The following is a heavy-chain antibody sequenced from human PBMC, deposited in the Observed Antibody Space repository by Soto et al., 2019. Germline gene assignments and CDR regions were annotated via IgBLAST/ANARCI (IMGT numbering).Heavy chain of an antibody. V-gene: IGHV3-23*01. CDR3: AKARAQYYDFWSGYPVDY. CDR2: IGGSGGST. D-gene: IGHD3-3*01. CDR1: GFTFSSYA. J-gene: IGHJ4*02. Sequence: EVQLLESGGGLVQPGGSLRLSCAASGFTFSSYAMSWVRQAPGKGLEWVSAIGGSGGSTYYADSVKGRFTISRDNSKNTLYLQMNSLRAEDTAVYYCAKARAQYYDFWSGYPVDYWGQGTLVTVSS.